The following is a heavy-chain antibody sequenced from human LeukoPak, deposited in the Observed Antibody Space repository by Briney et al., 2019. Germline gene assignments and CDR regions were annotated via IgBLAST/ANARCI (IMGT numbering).Heavy chain of an antibody. Sequence: SETLSLTCTVSGGSTSSYYWSWIRQPAGKGLEWIGRIYTCGSTNYNPSLKSRVTMSVDTSKNQFSLKLSSVTAADTAVYYCASTDYDILTGQFDYWGQGTLVTVSS. CDR1: GGSTSSYY. CDR3: ASTDYDILTGQFDY. J-gene: IGHJ4*02. CDR2: IYTCGST. V-gene: IGHV4-4*07. D-gene: IGHD3-9*01.